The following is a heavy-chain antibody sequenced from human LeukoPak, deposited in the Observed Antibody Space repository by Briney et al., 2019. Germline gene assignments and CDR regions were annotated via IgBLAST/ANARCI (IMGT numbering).Heavy chain of an antibody. V-gene: IGHV3-23*01. D-gene: IGHD3-10*01. CDR1: GFTFSDSA. J-gene: IGHJ4*02. Sequence: GGSLRLSCAASGFTFSDSAMTWVRQAPGKGLDWLSVISNSGNTYYADSVKGRFTISRDNSKNTVFLDMNNLRVDDTAVYYCAKDYGDQWGQGTRVTVSP. CDR3: AKDYGDQ. CDR2: ISNSGNT.